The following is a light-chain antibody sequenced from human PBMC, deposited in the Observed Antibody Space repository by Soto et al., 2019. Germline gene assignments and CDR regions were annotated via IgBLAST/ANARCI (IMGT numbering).Light chain of an antibody. Sequence: EIVLTQSPGTLSLSPGERATLSCRASQSVRSSYLAWYQQKPGQPPRLLIYDASNRATGIPDRFSGSGSGTDFTLAISRLEPEDFAVYYCQQYGGSPTFGQGTKVEIK. CDR1: QSVRSSY. J-gene: IGKJ1*01. V-gene: IGKV3-20*01. CDR3: QQYGGSPT. CDR2: DAS.